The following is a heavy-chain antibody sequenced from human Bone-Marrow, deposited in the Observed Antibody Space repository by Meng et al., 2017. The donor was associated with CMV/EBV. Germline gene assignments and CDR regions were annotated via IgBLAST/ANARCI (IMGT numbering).Heavy chain of an antibody. V-gene: IGHV1-18*01. Sequence: CTAAGDTFTNYRTSWLRQAPGQSLAWMRWLSAYSGNTNNAQKLQGRATMTTDTSTSTAYMALMRLRSADTPVYYCARGYRWDNWFDPWGQGTLVTVSS. CDR1: GDTFTNYR. CDR2: LSAYSGNT. D-gene: IGHD4-23*01. CDR3: ARGYRWDNWFDP. J-gene: IGHJ5*01.